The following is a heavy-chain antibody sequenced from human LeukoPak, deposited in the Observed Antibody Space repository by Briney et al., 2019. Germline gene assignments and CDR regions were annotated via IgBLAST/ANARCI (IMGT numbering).Heavy chain of an antibody. CDR2: IKQDGSEK. Sequence: GGSLRLSCAASGVTFANYWMSWVRQAPGKGLEWVANIKQDGSEKKYVDYVKGRFTVSRENAKSSLSLEISSLRAEDTAVYYCARDGRDGQNDFWGQGTLVTVSS. V-gene: IGHV3-7*01. CDR3: ARDGRDGQNDF. J-gene: IGHJ4*02. D-gene: IGHD5-24*01. CDR1: GVTFANYW.